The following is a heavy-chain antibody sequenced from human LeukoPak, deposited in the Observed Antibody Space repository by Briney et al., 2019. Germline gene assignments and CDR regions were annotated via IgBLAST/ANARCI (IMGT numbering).Heavy chain of an antibody. V-gene: IGHV1-18*01. CDR1: GYTFTSYG. D-gene: IGHD3-22*01. CDR2: ISAYNGNT. J-gene: IGHJ4*02. CDR3: ARARYYYDSSGYYPFDY. Sequence: GASVTVSCTASGYTFTSYGISWVRQAPGQGLEWMGWISAYNGNTNYAQKLQGRVTMTTDTSTSTAYMELRSLRSDDTAVYYCARARYYYDSSGYYPFDYWGQGTVVTVSS.